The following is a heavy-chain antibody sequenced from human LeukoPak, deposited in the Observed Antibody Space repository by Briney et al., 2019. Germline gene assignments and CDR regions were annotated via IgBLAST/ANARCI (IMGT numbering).Heavy chain of an antibody. Sequence: ASVKVSCKASGYTFTGYHMHWVRQAPGQGLEWMGRINPNSGGTNYAQKFQGRVTMTRDTSISTAYMELSRLKSDDTAVYYCARDSQDKYCSGGSCYGTQEYFDYWGQGTLVTVSS. CDR3: ARDSQDKYCSGGSCYGTQEYFDY. D-gene: IGHD2-15*01. CDR1: GYTFTGYH. V-gene: IGHV1-2*06. J-gene: IGHJ4*02. CDR2: INPNSGGT.